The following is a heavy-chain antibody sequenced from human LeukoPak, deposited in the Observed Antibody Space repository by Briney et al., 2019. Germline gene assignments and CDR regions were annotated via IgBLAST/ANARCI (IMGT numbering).Heavy chain of an antibody. CDR2: IYYSGST. D-gene: IGHD3-10*01. Sequence: SETLSLTCTVSGGSISSSSYYWGWIRQPPGKGLEWIGSIYYSGSTYYNPSLKSRVTISVDTSKNQFSLKLSSVTAADTAVYYCARLGTYYGSGSYYDRWGQGTLDTVSS. CDR1: GGSISSSSYY. V-gene: IGHV4-39*01. J-gene: IGHJ4*02. CDR3: ARLGTYYGSGSYYDR.